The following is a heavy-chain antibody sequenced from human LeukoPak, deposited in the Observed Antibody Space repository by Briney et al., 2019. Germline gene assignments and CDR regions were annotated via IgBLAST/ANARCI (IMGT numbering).Heavy chain of an antibody. V-gene: IGHV3-48*03. CDR3: ARDLWYSGSRAPPRAFDI. D-gene: IGHD1-26*01. CDR2: ISRGGRTM. CDR1: GFIFSSYE. J-gene: IGHJ3*02. Sequence: PGGSLRLSCEASGFIFSSYEMNWVRQAPGKGLEWVSFISRGGRTMYYADSMKGRFTVSRDNAKNSVYLQMNSLRAEDTAVYYCARDLWYSGSRAPPRAFDIWGQGTMVTGSS.